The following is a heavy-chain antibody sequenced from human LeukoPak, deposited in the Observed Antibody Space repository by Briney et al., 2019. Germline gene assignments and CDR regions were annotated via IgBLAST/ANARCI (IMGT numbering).Heavy chain of an antibody. J-gene: IGHJ1*01. CDR1: GYTFTTYS. CDR2: ISVNNGGT. CDR3: ATATQPRGYFLH. Sequence: ASAKVSCKASGYTFTTYSLAWVRQAPGQSLEWMGWISVNNGGTNYAQSFQDRVTLTRDTSTNTAYLELRSLRSDDTAIIYCATATQPRGYFLHWGQGTPVTVSS. V-gene: IGHV1-18*01. D-gene: IGHD2-2*01.